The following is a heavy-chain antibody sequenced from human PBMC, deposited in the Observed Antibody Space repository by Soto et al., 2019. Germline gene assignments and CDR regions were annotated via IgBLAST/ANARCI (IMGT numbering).Heavy chain of an antibody. CDR3: ARDLQAGDGSTLTRNDYGY. CDR1: GFTFSSYG. D-gene: IGHD3-10*01. J-gene: IGHJ4*02. Sequence: GGSLRLSCAASGFTFSSYGMHWVRQAPGKGLEWVAVIWYDGSNKYYADSVKGRFTISRDNSKNTLYLQMNSLRAEDTAVYYCARDLQAGDGSTLTRNDYGYWGQGTLVTVSS. CDR2: IWYDGSNK. V-gene: IGHV3-33*01.